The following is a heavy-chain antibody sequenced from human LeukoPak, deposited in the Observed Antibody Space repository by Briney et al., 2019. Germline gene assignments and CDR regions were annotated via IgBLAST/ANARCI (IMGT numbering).Heavy chain of an antibody. Sequence: GGSLRLSCAASGFTFSGYAMSWVRQAPGKGLEWVSAISGSGAGTYYADSVKGRFTISRDNSKNTLFLQMNSLRAEDTALYYCAKSATDTGKLWFDPWGQGTLVTVSS. CDR1: GFTFSGYA. J-gene: IGHJ5*02. D-gene: IGHD6-13*01. CDR2: ISGSGAGT. V-gene: IGHV3-23*01. CDR3: AKSATDTGKLWFDP.